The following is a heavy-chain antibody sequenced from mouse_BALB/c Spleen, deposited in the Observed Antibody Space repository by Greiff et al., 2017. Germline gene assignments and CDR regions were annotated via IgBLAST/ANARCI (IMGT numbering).Heavy chain of an antibody. CDR1: GFNIKDTY. CDR3: AFIYYGYDNAMDY. J-gene: IGHJ4*01. Sequence: VHVKQSGAELVKPGASVKLSCTASGFNIKDTYMHWVKQRPEQGLEWIGRIDPANGNTKYDPKFQGKATITADTSSNTAYLQLSSLTSEDTAVYYCAFIYYGYDNAMDYWGQGTSVTVSS. V-gene: IGHV14-3*02. D-gene: IGHD2-2*01. CDR2: IDPANGNT.